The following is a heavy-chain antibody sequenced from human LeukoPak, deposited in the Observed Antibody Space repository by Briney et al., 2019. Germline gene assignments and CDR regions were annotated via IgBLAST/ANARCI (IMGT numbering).Heavy chain of an antibody. D-gene: IGHD4-23*01. CDR2: IYPGDSDT. CDR3: ARGGYGANSGAFNI. Sequence: GESLKISCKASAYTFSTYWIAWVRQMPGKSLQWMGIIYPGDSDTTYSPSFQGQVTISADKSISTAYLQRSSLKASDTAMYFCARGGYGANSGAFNIWGQGTMVTVSS. J-gene: IGHJ3*02. CDR1: AYTFSTYW. V-gene: IGHV5-51*01.